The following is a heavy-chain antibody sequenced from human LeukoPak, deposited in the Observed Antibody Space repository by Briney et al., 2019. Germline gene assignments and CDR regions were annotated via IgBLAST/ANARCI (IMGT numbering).Heavy chain of an antibody. CDR3: ARGYSYGDY. V-gene: IGHV1-46*01. D-gene: IGHD5-18*01. CDR1: GYSFGNYY. CDR2: INPSGDST. J-gene: IGHJ4*02. Sequence: ASVKVSCKASGYSFGNYYMHWVRQAPGQGLEWMGIINPSGDSTMYAQKFQDRVTMTWDTSTSTVYMDLSSLTSKDTAVYYCARGYSYGDYWGQGTLVTVSS.